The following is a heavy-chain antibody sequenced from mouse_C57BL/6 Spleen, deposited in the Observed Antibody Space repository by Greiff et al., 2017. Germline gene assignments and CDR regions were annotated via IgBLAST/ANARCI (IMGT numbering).Heavy chain of an antibody. V-gene: IGHV1-50*01. Sequence: VQLQQPGAELVKPGASVKLSCKASGYTFTSYWMQWVKQRPGQGLEWIGEIDPSDSYTNYNQKFKGKATLTVDTSSSTAYMQLSSLTSEDSAVYYCALYYGSSDGYFDVWGTGTTVTVSS. CDR3: ALYYGSSDGYFDV. D-gene: IGHD1-1*01. CDR1: GYTFTSYW. J-gene: IGHJ1*03. CDR2: IDPSDSYT.